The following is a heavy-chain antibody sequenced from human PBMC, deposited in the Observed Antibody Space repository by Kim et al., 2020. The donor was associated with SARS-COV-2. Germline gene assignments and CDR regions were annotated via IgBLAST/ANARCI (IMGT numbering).Heavy chain of an antibody. D-gene: IGHD6-19*01. J-gene: IGHJ4*02. Sequence: GGSLRLSCVASAFTFSSYAMSWVRQAPGKGLEWVSAISATGGSTYYADSVKGRFSISRDNSKNTLYLQMNSLRAEDTALYYCAKCHSSGWYPPLDYWGPGTLVTVSS. CDR2: ISATGGST. CDR1: AFTFSSYA. V-gene: IGHV3-23*01. CDR3: AKCHSSGWYPPLDY.